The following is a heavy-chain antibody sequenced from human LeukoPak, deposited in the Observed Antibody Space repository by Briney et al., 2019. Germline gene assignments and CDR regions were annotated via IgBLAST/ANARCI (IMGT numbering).Heavy chain of an antibody. J-gene: IGHJ6*02. CDR2: INHSGST. D-gene: IGHD3-3*01. Sequence: PSETLSLTCAVYGGSFSGYYWSWIRQPPGKGLEWIGEINHSGSTYYNPSLKSRVTISVDRSKNQFSLKLSSVTAADTAVYYCARGRTDDFWMSPPQTGYYYGMDVWGQGTTVTVSS. CDR3: ARGRTDDFWMSPPQTGYYYGMDV. CDR1: GGSFSGYY. V-gene: IGHV4-34*01.